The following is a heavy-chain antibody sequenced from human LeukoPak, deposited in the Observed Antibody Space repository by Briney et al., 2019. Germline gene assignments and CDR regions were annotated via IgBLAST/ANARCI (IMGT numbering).Heavy chain of an antibody. D-gene: IGHD6-13*01. V-gene: IGHV3-23*01. CDR2: ISGSGGST. CDR3: ARGPPYSSSWYGPEYYYMDV. Sequence: GGSLRLSCAASGFSFSNYAMSWVRQAPGKGLEWVSAISGSGGSTYYADSVKGRFTISRDNSKNTLYLQMNSLRAEDTAVYYCARGPPYSSSWYGPEYYYMDVWGKGTTVTVSS. CDR1: GFSFSNYA. J-gene: IGHJ6*03.